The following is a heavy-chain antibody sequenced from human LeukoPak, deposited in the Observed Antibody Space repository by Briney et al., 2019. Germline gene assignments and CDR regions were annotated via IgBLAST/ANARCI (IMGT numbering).Heavy chain of an antibody. J-gene: IGHJ4*02. CDR3: ARDPRSGIAARITADY. V-gene: IGHV1-18*01. D-gene: IGHD6-13*01. CDR2: ISAYNGNT. Sequence: ASVKVSCKASGYTFTSYGISWVRQAPGQGLEWMGWISAYNGNTNYAQMLQGRVTMTTDTSTSTAYMELRSLRSDDTAVYYCARDPRSGIAARITADYWGQGTLVTVSS. CDR1: GYTFTSYG.